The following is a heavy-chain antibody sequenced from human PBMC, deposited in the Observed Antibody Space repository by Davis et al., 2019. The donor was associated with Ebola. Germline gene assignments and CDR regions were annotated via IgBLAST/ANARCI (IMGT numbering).Heavy chain of an antibody. V-gene: IGHV3-30-3*01. Sequence: GESLKISCAASGFTFSSYAMHWVRQAPGKGLEWVAVISYDGSNKYYADSVKGRFTISRDNSKNTLYLQMNSLRAEDTAVYYCARGGYCSSTSCYYFDYWGQGTLVTVSS. CDR3: ARGGYCSSTSCYYFDY. D-gene: IGHD2-2*01. CDR2: ISYDGSNK. J-gene: IGHJ4*02. CDR1: GFTFSSYA.